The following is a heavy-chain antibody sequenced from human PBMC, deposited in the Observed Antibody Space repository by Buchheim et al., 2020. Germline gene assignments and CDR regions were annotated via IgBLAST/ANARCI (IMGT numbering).Heavy chain of an antibody. CDR1: GFTFGDYA. Sequence: EVQLVESGGGLVQSGRSLRLSCTASGFTFGDYAMSWVRQAPGKGLEWVGLIRSKAYGGTTEYAASVKGRFTISRDDSKSIAYLQMNSLKTEDTAVYYCTRDISIAAAAAHYYYYGMDVWGQGTT. CDR2: IRSKAYGGTT. D-gene: IGHD6-13*01. J-gene: IGHJ6*02. V-gene: IGHV3-49*04. CDR3: TRDISIAAAAAHYYYYGMDV.